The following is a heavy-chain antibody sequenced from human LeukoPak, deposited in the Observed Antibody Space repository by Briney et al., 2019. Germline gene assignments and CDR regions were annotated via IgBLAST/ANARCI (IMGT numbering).Heavy chain of an antibody. CDR3: AKEKNGGSCPHSTHCRPFGFFDY. V-gene: IGHV3-23*01. Sequence: QSGGSLRLSCAASGFTFSSYAMSWVRQAPGKGLEWVSAISGSGGSTYYADSVKGRFTISRDNSKNTLYLQMNSLRAEDTAVYYCAKEKNGGSCPHSTHCRPFGFFDYWGQGTLVTVSS. CDR1: GFTFSSYA. D-gene: IGHD2-15*01. J-gene: IGHJ4*02. CDR2: ISGSGGST.